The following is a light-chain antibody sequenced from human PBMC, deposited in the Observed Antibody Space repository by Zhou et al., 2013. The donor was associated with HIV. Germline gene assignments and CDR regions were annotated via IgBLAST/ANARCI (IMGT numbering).Light chain of an antibody. CDR2: GAS. V-gene: IGKV3-11*01. J-gene: IGKJ1*01. Sequence: EIVLTQSPGTLSLSPGESATLSCRASQSVSSYYLAWYQQRPGQAPRLLIYGASNRATGIPDRFGGSGSGTDFTLSIHSLETEDLAVYYCLQRSNWPRTFGQGTKVEIK. CDR3: LQRSNWPRT. CDR1: QSVSSY.